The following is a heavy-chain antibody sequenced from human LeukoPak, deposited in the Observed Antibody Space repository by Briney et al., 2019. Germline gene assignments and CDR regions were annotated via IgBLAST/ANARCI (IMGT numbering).Heavy chain of an antibody. J-gene: IGHJ3*01. D-gene: IGHD6-13*01. V-gene: IGHV3-7*03. Sequence: GGSLRLSCAASGFTLSSSWMSWVRQAPGKGLEWVANIKEDGSEKYYVDSVRGRFTISRDSSKNTLYMQMNSLRAEDTAVYYCAKDYLGSSYAFDVWGQGTMVTVSS. CDR2: IKEDGSEK. CDR3: AKDYLGSSYAFDV. CDR1: GFTLSSSW.